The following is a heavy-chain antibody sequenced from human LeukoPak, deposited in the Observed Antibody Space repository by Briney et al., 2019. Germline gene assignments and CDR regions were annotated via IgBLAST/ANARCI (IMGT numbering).Heavy chain of an antibody. CDR2: VSYDGSNK. J-gene: IGHJ4*02. CDR3: ARDYGYYYGSGSYYIPD. V-gene: IGHV3-30-3*01. D-gene: IGHD3-10*01. Sequence: GGSLRLSCAASGFTFSSYAMHWVSQDPGKGLEWVAVVSYDGSNKYYADSVKGRFTISRDNSKNTLYLQMNSLRAEDTAVYYCARDYGYYYGSGSYYIPDWGQGTLVTVSS. CDR1: GFTFSSYA.